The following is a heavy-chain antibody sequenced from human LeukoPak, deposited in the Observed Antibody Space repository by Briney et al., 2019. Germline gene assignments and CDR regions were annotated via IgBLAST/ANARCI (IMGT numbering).Heavy chain of an antibody. V-gene: IGHV3-30-3*01. CDR3: ARDLVGRTRGTTDWYFDL. CDR2: ISYHGTDK. CDR1: GFTFGDYA. D-gene: IGHD4-17*01. J-gene: IGHJ2*01. Sequence: PGGSLRLSCTASGFTFGDYAMHWVRQAPGKGLEWVAVISYHGTDKYYADSVKGRFTISRDNSKSTLYLQMNSLRAEDTGLYYCARDLVGRTRGTTDWYFDLWGRGTLVTVSS.